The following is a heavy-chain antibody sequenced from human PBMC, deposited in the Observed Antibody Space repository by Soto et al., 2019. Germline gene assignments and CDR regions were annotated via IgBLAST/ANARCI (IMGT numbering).Heavy chain of an antibody. D-gene: IGHD4-17*01. CDR1: GGSISSGGYY. CDR2: IYYSGST. J-gene: IGHJ3*02. V-gene: IGHV4-31*03. CDR3: ARDLDYGGNSKYAFDI. Sequence: QVQLQESGPGLVKPSQTLSLTCTVSGGSISSGGYYWSWIRQHPGKGLEWIGYIYYSGSTYYNPSLKRRVTISVDTSKNQFSLKLSSVTAADTAVYYSARDLDYGGNSKYAFDIWGQGTMVTVSS.